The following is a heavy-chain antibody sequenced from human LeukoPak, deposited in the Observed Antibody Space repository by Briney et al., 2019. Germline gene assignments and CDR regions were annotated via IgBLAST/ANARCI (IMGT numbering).Heavy chain of an antibody. Sequence: GGSLRPSCAASGFIFSSYAMSWVRQAPGKGLEWVSSISGSGGSTYYADSVKGRFTISRDNSKNTLYLQMNGLRAEDTAVYYCAKSPDTMIVVRFDYWGQGTLVTVSS. V-gene: IGHV3-23*01. J-gene: IGHJ4*02. CDR3: AKSPDTMIVVRFDY. CDR2: ISGSGGST. CDR1: GFIFSSYA. D-gene: IGHD3-22*01.